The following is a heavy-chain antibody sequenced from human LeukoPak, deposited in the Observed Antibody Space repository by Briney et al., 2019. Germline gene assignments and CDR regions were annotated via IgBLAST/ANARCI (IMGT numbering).Heavy chain of an antibody. Sequence: ASVKVSCKASGYTFSGYYVHWVRQAPGQGLEWMGWINPNSGGTNYAQKFQGRVTMTRDTSISTAYMELRRLGSDDTAVYYCARGFAEEGTTTGAFDIWGHGTMVTVSS. CDR1: GYTFSGYY. CDR3: ARGFAEEGTTTGAFDI. D-gene: IGHD1-7*01. V-gene: IGHV1-2*02. CDR2: INPNSGGT. J-gene: IGHJ3*02.